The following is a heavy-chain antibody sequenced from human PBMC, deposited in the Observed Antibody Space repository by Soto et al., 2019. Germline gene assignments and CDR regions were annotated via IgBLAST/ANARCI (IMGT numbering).Heavy chain of an antibody. Sequence: EMQLLESGGGLVQPGGSLRLSCAASGLTFSSYAMSWVRQVQGKGLEWVSSISGSGDDTYYADSVKGRFTISRDNSKNTLYLELNSLRAEDTALYYCARDRLASVLMEGTCYWGQGTLVTVSS. CDR3: ARDRLASVLMEGTCY. CDR2: ISGSGDDT. D-gene: IGHD2-8*01. CDR1: GLTFSSYA. V-gene: IGHV3-23*01. J-gene: IGHJ4*02.